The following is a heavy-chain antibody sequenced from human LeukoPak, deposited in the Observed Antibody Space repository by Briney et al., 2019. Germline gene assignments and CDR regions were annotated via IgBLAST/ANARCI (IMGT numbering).Heavy chain of an antibody. D-gene: IGHD5-12*01. CDR1: GYSFTSYW. Sequence: GESLKISCKGSGYSFTSYWIGWVRQMPGKGLEWMGIIYPGDSDTRYSPSFQGQVTISADKSISTAYLQWSSLKASDTAMYYCARRGDSGYDWETFDYWGQGTLVTVSS. J-gene: IGHJ4*02. V-gene: IGHV5-51*01. CDR3: ARRGDSGYDWETFDY. CDR2: IYPGDSDT.